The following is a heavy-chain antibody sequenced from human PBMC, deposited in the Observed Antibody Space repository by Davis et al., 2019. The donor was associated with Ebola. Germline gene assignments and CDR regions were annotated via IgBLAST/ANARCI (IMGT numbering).Heavy chain of an antibody. Sequence: GESLKISCAASGFTISSNYMSWVRQAPGKGLEWVSVIYSGGSTYYADSVKGRFTISRDNSKNTLYLQMNSLRDEETAVYYCAKERDITMIVVVITGIDYWGQGTLVTVSS. J-gene: IGHJ4*02. CDR1: GFTISSNY. CDR3: AKERDITMIVVVITGIDY. V-gene: IGHV3-53*05. CDR2: IYSGGST. D-gene: IGHD3-22*01.